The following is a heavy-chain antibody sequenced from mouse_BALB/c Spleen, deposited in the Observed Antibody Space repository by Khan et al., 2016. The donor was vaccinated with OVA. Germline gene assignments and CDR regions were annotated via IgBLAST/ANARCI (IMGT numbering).Heavy chain of an antibody. D-gene: IGHD2-14*01. V-gene: IGHV3-8*02. Sequence: EVQLQESGPSLVKPSQTLSLTCSVTGDSITSGYWNWIRKFPGNKLEYMGYISYSGSTYYNPSLKSRISITRDTSKNQYYLQLNSVTTEDTATYYCARRRYDAYWYFDVWGAGTTVTVSS. J-gene: IGHJ1*01. CDR3: ARRRYDAYWYFDV. CDR2: ISYSGST. CDR1: GDSITSGY.